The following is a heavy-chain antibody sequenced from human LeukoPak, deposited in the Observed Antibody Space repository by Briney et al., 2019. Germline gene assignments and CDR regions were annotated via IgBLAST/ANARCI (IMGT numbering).Heavy chain of an antibody. CDR3: ARVTYYYDSSGYPIGGAFDY. CDR1: GYIFTELS. Sequence: ASVKVSCKVSGYIFTELSMHWVRQAPGKGLEWMGGFDPEDGTTIYAQKFQGRVTITADKSTSTAYMELSSLRSEDTAVYYCARVTYYYDSSGYPIGGAFDYWGQGTLVTVSS. J-gene: IGHJ4*02. CDR2: FDPEDGTT. V-gene: IGHV1-24*01. D-gene: IGHD3-22*01.